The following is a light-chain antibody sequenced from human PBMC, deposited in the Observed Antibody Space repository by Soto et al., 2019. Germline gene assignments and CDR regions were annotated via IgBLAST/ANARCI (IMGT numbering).Light chain of an antibody. CDR1: QSVSSN. V-gene: IGKV3-15*01. CDR2: GAS. Sequence: EIVMTQSPATLSVSPGERATLSCRASQSVSSNLAWYQQKPGQAPRPLIYGASTRATGIPARFSGSGSGTEFTLTISRLQSEDFAVYYCQQYNNWPPYTFGQGTKLEIK. CDR3: QQYNNWPPYT. J-gene: IGKJ2*01.